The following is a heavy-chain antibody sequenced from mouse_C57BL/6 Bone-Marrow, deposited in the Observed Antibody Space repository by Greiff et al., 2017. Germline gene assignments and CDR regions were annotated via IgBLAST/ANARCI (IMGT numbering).Heavy chain of an antibody. V-gene: IGHV1-39*01. D-gene: IGHD2-2*01. J-gene: IGHJ4*01. CDR3: ARAGLRLREDMDD. CDR2: INPNYGTT. CDR1: GYSFTDYN. Sequence: VQLQQPGPELVKPGASVKISCKASGYSFTDYNMNWVKQSNGKSLEWIGVINPNYGTTSYNQKFKGKATLTVDQSSSTASMQLHSLTSEDSADYYGARAGLRLREDMDDGGKGTSVTVSS.